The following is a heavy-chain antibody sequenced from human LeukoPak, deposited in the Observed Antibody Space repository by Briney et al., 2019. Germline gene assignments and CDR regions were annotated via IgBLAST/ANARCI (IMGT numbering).Heavy chain of an antibody. D-gene: IGHD3-16*01. J-gene: IGHJ6*03. V-gene: IGHV3-73*01. CDR2: IRSKANSYAT. CDR3: TRHRGDSQDPYYYYYYMDV. Sequence: PGGSLRLSCAASGFTFSGSAMHWVRQASGKGLEWVGRIRSKANSYATAYAASVKGRFAISRDDSKNTAYLQMNSLKTEDTAVYYCTRHRGDSQDPYYYYYYMDVWGKGTTVTVSS. CDR1: GFTFSGSA.